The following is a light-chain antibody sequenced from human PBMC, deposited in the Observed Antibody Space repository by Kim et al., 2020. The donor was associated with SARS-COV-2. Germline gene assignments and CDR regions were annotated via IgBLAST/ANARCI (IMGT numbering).Light chain of an antibody. CDR3: QSYDSSLSGSVV. V-gene: IGLV1-40*01. CDR2: GNS. CDR1: SSNIGACYD. Sequence: RVTISCTGSSSNIGACYDVHWYQQLPGTAPKLLIYGNSNRPSGVPDRFSGSKSGTSASLAITGLQAEDEADYYCQSYDSSLSGSVVFGGGTQLTVL. J-gene: IGLJ2*01.